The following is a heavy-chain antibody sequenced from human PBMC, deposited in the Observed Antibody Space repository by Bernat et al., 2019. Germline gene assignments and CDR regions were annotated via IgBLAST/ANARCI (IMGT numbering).Heavy chain of an antibody. Sequence: EVQLLESGGGLVQPGGSLRLSCAASGFTFSSYTMSWVRQAPGNGLDWVSGSSGSGSSTYYADSVKGRFSISRDNNKNTLDLQMNSLRADDTAVSYCARMVASPGYSSWGYYEYWGQGALVTVSS. CDR2: SSGSGSST. CDR3: ARMVASPGYSSWGYYEY. V-gene: IGHV3-23*01. D-gene: IGHD2-15*01. J-gene: IGHJ4*02. CDR1: GFTFSSYT.